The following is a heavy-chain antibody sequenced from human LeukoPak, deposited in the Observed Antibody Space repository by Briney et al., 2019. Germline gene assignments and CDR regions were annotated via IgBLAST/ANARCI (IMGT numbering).Heavy chain of an antibody. V-gene: IGHV4-34*01. Sequence: SEALSLTCAVYGGSFSGYYWSWIRQPPGKGLEWIGSIYYSGSTSYNPSLKSRVTISVDTSKNQFSLKLSSVTAADTAVYYCASSSYDILTGYFALDYWGQGTLVTVSS. CDR3: ASSSYDILTGYFALDY. D-gene: IGHD3-9*01. CDR2: IYYSGST. CDR1: GGSFSGYY. J-gene: IGHJ4*02.